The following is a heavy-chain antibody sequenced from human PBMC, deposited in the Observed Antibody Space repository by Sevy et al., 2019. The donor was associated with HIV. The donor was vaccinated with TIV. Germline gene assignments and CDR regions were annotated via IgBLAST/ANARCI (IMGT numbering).Heavy chain of an antibody. CDR1: GFTFSSYA. V-gene: IGHV3-23*01. D-gene: IGHD3-22*01. Sequence: GGYLRLSCAASGFTFSSYAMSWVRQAPGKGLEWVSAISGSGGSTYYADSVKGRFTISRDNSMNTLYLQMNSLRAEDTAIYYCAKDSNSGYRSYFDYWGQGTLVTVSS. CDR2: ISGSGGST. CDR3: AKDSNSGYRSYFDY. J-gene: IGHJ4*02.